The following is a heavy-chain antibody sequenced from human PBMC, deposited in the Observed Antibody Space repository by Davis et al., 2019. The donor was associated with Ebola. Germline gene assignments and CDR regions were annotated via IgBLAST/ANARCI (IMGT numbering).Heavy chain of an antibody. CDR3: ARGRPVTNNWFDS. J-gene: IGHJ5*01. D-gene: IGHD4-11*01. CDR1: GFTFSSYW. CDR2: IETDGTTK. Sequence: PGGSLRLSCAASGFTFSSYWMHWVRQAPGKGLVWVSRIETDGTTKSYADSVKGRFTISRDNVNNILYLQMNGLRAEDTAMYYCARGRPVTNNWFDSWGQGTLVTVSS. V-gene: IGHV3-74*01.